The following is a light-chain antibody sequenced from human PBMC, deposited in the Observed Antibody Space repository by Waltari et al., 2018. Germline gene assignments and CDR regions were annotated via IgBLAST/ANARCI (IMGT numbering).Light chain of an antibody. Sequence: QSALTQPPSASGSPGQSVTISCTGTSSDFGGSHYASWYQQHPGKAPKLMIYDVQKRPSGVPDRFSGSKSGNTASLTVSGLQTEDEADYYCSSYAGSNNLGVFGGGTKLTVL. V-gene: IGLV2-8*01. J-gene: IGLJ2*01. CDR2: DVQ. CDR1: SSDFGGSHY. CDR3: SSYAGSNNLGV.